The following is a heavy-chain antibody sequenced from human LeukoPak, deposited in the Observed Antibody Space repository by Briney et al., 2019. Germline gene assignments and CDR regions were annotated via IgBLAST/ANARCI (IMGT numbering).Heavy chain of an antibody. J-gene: IGHJ4*02. CDR2: ISYSGST. CDR3: ARQLAAAGPFDY. V-gene: IGHV4-59*08. D-gene: IGHD6-13*01. Sequence: DPSETLSLTCTVSGGSISGYCWSWIRQPPGKGLEWIGYISYSGSTNYNPSLKSRVTISVDTSKNQFSLKLTSVTAADTAVYYCARQLAAAGPFDYWGQGTLVTVSS. CDR1: GGSISGYC.